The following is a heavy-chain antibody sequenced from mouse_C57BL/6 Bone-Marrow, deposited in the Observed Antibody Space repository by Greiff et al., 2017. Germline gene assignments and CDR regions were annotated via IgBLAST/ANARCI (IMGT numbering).Heavy chain of an antibody. CDR1: GFNIKDYY. J-gene: IGHJ2*01. Sequence: EVQLQQSGAELVKPGASVKLSCTASGFNIKDYYMHWVKQRTEQGLEWIGRIDPEDGETKYAPKFPGKATITADTSSTTAYLPLSSLTSEDTAVYYCAREGSGYVGYWGQGTTLTVSS. CDR2: IDPEDGET. CDR3: AREGSGYVGY. D-gene: IGHD3-2*02. V-gene: IGHV14-2*01.